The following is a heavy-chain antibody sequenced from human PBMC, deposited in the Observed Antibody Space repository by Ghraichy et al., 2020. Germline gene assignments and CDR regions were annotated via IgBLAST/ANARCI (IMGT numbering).Heavy chain of an antibody. J-gene: IGHJ4*02. CDR3: ARRYSYGYVDYFDY. CDR1: GGSISSGGYY. Sequence: TLSLTCTVSGGSISSGGYYWSWIRQHPGKGLEWIGHSYYSGNTYYNPSLKSRVTISIDTSKNQFSLRLTSVTAADTAVYYCARRYSYGYVDYFDYWGQGTLVTVSS. CDR2: SYYSGNT. V-gene: IGHV4-31*03. D-gene: IGHD5-18*01.